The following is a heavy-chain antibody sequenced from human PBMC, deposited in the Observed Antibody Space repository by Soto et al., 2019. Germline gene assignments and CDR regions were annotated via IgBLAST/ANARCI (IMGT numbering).Heavy chain of an antibody. CDR1: GDSISSNNW. Sequence: QVQLQESSPGLVKPSGTLSLTCAVSGDSISSNNWWSWVRQPPGKGLEWIGVIFHSGSTNYNPSLESRVTISLDKSEHPFSLKLSSVTAADTAVYFCARDSVKGSSRWSYYLHCCGMDVWGQGTTVTVSS. V-gene: IGHV4-4*02. J-gene: IGHJ6*02. CDR3: ARDSVKGSSRWSYYLHCCGMDV. D-gene: IGHD6-13*01. CDR2: IFHSGST.